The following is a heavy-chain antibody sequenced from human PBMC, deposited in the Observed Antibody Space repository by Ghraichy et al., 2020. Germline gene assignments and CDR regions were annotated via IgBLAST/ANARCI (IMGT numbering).Heavy chain of an antibody. J-gene: IGHJ3*02. V-gene: IGHV3-21*01. CDR1: GFTFSSYS. Sequence: AGSLRLSCAASGFTFSSYSMNWVRQAPGKGLEWVSSISSSSSYIYYADSVKGRFTISRDNAKNSLYLQMNSLRAEDTAVYYCASSRGGDDYGDLRAAFDIWGQGTMVTVSS. D-gene: IGHD4-17*01. CDR2: ISSSSSYI. CDR3: ASSRGGDDYGDLRAAFDI.